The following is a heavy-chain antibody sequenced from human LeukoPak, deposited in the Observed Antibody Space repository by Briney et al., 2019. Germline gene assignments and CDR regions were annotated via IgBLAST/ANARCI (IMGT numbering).Heavy chain of an antibody. Sequence: SETLSLTCTVSGGSISSSSYNWGWIRQPPGKGLEWIVNIYYSGSTYYNPSLKSRVTISVDTSKNQFSLKLSSVTAADTAVYYCARAFQDIVVVVRWFDPWGQGTLVTVSS. J-gene: IGHJ5*02. V-gene: IGHV4-39*07. CDR1: GGSISSSSYN. D-gene: IGHD2-15*01. CDR2: IYYSGST. CDR3: ARAFQDIVVVVRWFDP.